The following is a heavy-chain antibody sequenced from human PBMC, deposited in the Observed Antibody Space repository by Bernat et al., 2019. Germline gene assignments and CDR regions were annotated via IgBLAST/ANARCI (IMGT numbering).Heavy chain of an antibody. J-gene: IGHJ4*02. CDR1: GVSISSRSYY. D-gene: IGHD3-10*01. V-gene: IGHV4-39*01. Sequence: QLQLQESGPGLVKPSETLSLTCTVSGVSISSRSYYWGWIRQPPGKGLEWIGSIYYSGSTYYNPSLNSRVTISVDTSKNQFSLKLSSVTAADSAVYYCARAFLTMDYFDDWGQGTLVTVSS. CDR2: IYYSGST. CDR3: ARAFLTMDYFDD.